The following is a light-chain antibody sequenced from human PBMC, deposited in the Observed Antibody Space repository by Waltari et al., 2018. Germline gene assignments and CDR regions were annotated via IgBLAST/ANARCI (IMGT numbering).Light chain of an antibody. CDR1: QGISTY. J-gene: IGKJ3*01. CDR2: AAS. CDR3: QKYNRAPFT. V-gene: IGKV1-27*01. Sequence: DIQMTQSPSSLSASIGDRVTITCRASQGISTYLVWYQQKPGKVPKLLIYAASTLQSGVPSRFSGSGSRTDFTLTISGLQPEDAATYYCQKYNRAPFTFGPGTKVHIK.